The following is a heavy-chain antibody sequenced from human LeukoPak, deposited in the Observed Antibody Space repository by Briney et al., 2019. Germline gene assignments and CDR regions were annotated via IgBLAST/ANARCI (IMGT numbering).Heavy chain of an antibody. CDR2: IYYSGST. Sequence: KPSETLSLTCTVSGGSISSGGYYWRWIRQPAGKGLEWIGYIYYSGSTNYNPSLKSRVTISVDTSKNQFSLKMNSVTAADTAVYYCARGAPSGYYYCYFWGPGTLVTVSS. V-gene: IGHV4-61*10. J-gene: IGHJ4*02. CDR3: ARGAPSGYYYCYF. CDR1: GGSISSGGYY. D-gene: IGHD3-22*01.